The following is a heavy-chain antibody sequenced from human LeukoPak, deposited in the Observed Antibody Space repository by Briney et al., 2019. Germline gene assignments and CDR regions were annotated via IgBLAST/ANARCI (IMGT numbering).Heavy chain of an antibody. CDR3: AANPYYYDSSGYLDY. CDR2: IVVGSGNT. CDR1: GFTFTSSA. D-gene: IGHD3-22*01. Sequence: SVKVSCKASGFTFTSSAMQWVRQAREQRLEWIGWIVVGSGNTNYAQKFQERVTITRDMSTSTAYMELSSLRSEDTAVYYCAANPYYYDSSGYLDYWGQGTLVTVSS. V-gene: IGHV1-58*02. J-gene: IGHJ4*02.